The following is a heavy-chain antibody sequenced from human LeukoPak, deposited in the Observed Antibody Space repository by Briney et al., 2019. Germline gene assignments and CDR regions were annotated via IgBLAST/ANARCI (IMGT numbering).Heavy chain of an antibody. CDR2: IYSDGRT. Sequence: GGSLRLSCAASGFTVRTNYMSWVRQAPGKGLERVSVIYSDGRTYYADSVKGRFTIARDNSKNTLYLQMNSLRAEDTAVYYCARGEVGALDYWGQGALVTVSS. V-gene: IGHV3-53*01. CDR1: GFTVRTNY. J-gene: IGHJ4*02. D-gene: IGHD1-26*01. CDR3: ARGEVGALDY.